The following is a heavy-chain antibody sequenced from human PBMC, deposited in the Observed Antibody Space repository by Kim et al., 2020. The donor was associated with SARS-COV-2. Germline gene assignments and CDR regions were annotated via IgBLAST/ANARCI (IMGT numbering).Heavy chain of an antibody. CDR2: IYYSGST. CDR1: GGSMNSVDYY. Sequence: SETLSLTCTVSGGSMNSVDYYWSWVRQPPGKGLEYIGYIYYSGSTYYNPSLKSRLTMSVDRSKNQFSLNLNSVTAADTAVYYCARFYATSGYYSGRGNNWFDPWGRGTLVTVSS. J-gene: IGHJ5*02. V-gene: IGHV4-30-4*01. CDR3: ARFYATSGYYSGRGNNWFDP. D-gene: IGHD3-22*01.